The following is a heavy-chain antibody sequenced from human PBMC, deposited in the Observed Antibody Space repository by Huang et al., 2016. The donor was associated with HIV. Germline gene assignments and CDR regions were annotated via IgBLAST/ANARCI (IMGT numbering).Heavy chain of an antibody. V-gene: IGHV3-30-3*01. CDR3: AGVPYSSGWSSGYFDL. D-gene: IGHD6-19*01. J-gene: IGHJ2*01. Sequence: GFTFRSYAMHWVRQAPGKGLEWVAVTSYDGSKNYYADSVKGRFTISRDNSKKTLFLQMSRLRLEDTAVYYCAGVPYSSGWSSGYFDLWGRGTLVTVSS. CDR1: GFTFRSYA. CDR2: TSYDGSKN.